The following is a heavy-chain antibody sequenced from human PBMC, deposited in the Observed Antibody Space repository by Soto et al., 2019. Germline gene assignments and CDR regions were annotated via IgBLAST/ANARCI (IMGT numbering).Heavy chain of an antibody. Sequence: QVQLQESGPGLVKPSETLSLTCTVSGGSISSYYWSRIRQPPGKGLEWIGYIYYSGSTNYNPSLKSRVTISVDTSKNQFSLKLSSVTAADTAVYYCARWGYGSGSLNFDYWGQGTLVTVSS. D-gene: IGHD3-10*01. J-gene: IGHJ4*02. CDR3: ARWGYGSGSLNFDY. V-gene: IGHV4-59*01. CDR2: IYYSGST. CDR1: GGSISSYY.